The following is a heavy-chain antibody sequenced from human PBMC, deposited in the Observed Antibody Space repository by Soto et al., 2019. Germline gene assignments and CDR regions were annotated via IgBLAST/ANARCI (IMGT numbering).Heavy chain of an antibody. CDR1: GYSFTSYW. CDR2: IYPGDSDT. V-gene: IGHV5-51*01. Sequence: LGESLKISYKGSGYSFTSYWIGWVRQMPGKGLEWMGIIYPGDSDTRYSPSFQGQVTISADKAISTAYLQWSSLKASDTAIYYCAGHEPTMYYYYGMDVGGQGTTVTVSS. D-gene: IGHD1-1*01. J-gene: IGHJ6*02. CDR3: AGHEPTMYYYYGMDV.